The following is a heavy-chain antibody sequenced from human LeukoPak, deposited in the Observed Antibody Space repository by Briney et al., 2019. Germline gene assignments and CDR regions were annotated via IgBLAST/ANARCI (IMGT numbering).Heavy chain of an antibody. CDR2: IYYSGST. J-gene: IGHJ4*02. CDR3: ARQTEYYYDSSGYYSFDY. CDR1: GGSIRSSSYY. Sequence: PSETLSLTCTVSGGSIRSSSYYWGWIRQPPGKGLEWIGSIYYSGSTYYNPSLKSRVTISVDTSKNQFSLKLSSVTATETAMNYCARQTEYYYDSSGYYSFDYWGQGTLVTVSS. D-gene: IGHD3-22*01. V-gene: IGHV4-39*01.